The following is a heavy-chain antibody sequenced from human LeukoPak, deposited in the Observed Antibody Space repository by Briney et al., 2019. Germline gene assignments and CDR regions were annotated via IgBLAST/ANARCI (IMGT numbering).Heavy chain of an antibody. CDR2: ISAYNGNT. V-gene: IGHV1-18*04. Sequence: ASAKVSCKPSGYTFSSYGISWVRQAPRQGREWMGWISAYNGNTNYAQKLQGRVTMTTDTSTSTAYMELRSLRSDDTAVYYCASTWFGEFFLLDYWGQGTLVTVSS. D-gene: IGHD3-10*01. J-gene: IGHJ4*02. CDR3: ASTWFGEFFLLDY. CDR1: GYTFSSYG.